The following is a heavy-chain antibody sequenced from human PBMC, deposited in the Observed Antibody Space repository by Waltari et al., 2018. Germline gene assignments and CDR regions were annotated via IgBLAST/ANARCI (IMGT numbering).Heavy chain of an antibody. Sequence: EVQLVESGGVVVQPGGSLRLSCAASGFTFDDYAMHWVRQAPGKGLEGVSLISWDGGSTYCADSVKGRFTISRDNSKNSLYLQMNSLRAEDTALYYCAKAIQGVIRYGMDVWGQGTTVTVSS. J-gene: IGHJ6*02. V-gene: IGHV3-43D*04. D-gene: IGHD3-10*01. CDR1: GFTFDDYA. CDR3: AKAIQGVIRYGMDV. CDR2: ISWDGGST.